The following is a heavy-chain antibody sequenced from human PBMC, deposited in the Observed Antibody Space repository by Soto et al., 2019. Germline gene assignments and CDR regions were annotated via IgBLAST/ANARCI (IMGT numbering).Heavy chain of an antibody. V-gene: IGHV2-5*02. CDR1: GFSLSTNGVG. Sequence: SGPTLVNPTQTLTLTCSFSGFSLSTNGVGIGWIRQHPGKGLEWLALIFWDGDRRHNPSLKSRLTITTDTSKTQVVLTMTNMDPVDTATYYCAHSLRRASCGGGNCYFFDFSGQGTPVTVSS. D-gene: IGHD2-21*01. CDR2: IFWDGDR. J-gene: IGHJ4*02. CDR3: AHSLRRASCGGGNCYFFDF.